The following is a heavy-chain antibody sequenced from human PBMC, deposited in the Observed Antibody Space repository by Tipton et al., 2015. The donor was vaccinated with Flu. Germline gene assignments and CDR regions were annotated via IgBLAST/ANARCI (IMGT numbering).Heavy chain of an antibody. V-gene: IGHV3-49*04. D-gene: IGHD4-11*01. Sequence: SLRLSCTASGFTFADYAMSWVRQAPGKGLEWVGFIRSKTFGGPTEYAASVKGRFTISRDDSKSIAYLQMNSLKTEDTAVYYYNREGDSNNEADYYGMNVWGQRTTITVSS. CDR3: NREGDSNNEADYYGMNV. CDR1: GFTFADYA. J-gene: IGHJ6*01. CDR2: IRSKTFGGPT.